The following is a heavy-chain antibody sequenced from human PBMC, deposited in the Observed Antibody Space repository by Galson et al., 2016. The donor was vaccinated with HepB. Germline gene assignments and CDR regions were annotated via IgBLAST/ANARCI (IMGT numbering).Heavy chain of an antibody. CDR1: GGSFGDYY. CDR3: ARGRFSTSFFTKRRLWFDP. V-gene: IGHV4-34*01. CDR2: INHSGST. J-gene: IGHJ5*02. D-gene: IGHD2-2*01. Sequence: ETLSLTCAVYGGSFGDYYWSWIRQPPGKGLEWIGEINHSGSTNYNPSLKSRVTISLDTSKNQFSLKLSSVTAADTAVYYCARGRFSTSFFTKRRLWFDPWGQGTLVTVSS.